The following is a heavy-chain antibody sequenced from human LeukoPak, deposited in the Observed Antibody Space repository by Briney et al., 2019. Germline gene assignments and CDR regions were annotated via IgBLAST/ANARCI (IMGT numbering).Heavy chain of an antibody. D-gene: IGHD1-26*01. CDR3: ARYGGSYHHPP. CDR1: GGSFSGYY. V-gene: IGHV4-34*01. CDR2: INHRGST. J-gene: IGHJ5*02. Sequence: SETLSLTCAVYGGSFSGYYWSWIRQPPGKGLEWIGEINHRGSTNYNPSLKSRVTISVDTSKNQFSLKLSSVTAADTAVYYCARYGGSYHHPPWGQGTLVTVSS.